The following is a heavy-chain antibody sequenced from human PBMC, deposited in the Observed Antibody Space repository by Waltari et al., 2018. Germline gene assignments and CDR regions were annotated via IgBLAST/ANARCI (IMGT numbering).Heavy chain of an antibody. V-gene: IGHV4-30-4*08. CDR3: ARLYGSYYYYFDL. CDR2: IYYSGST. Sequence: QVQLQESCPGLVKPSQTLSLTCPFSVRSISSCAYYLSWIRQPPGKGLEWIGYIYYSGSTYYNPSLKSRVTRSVDTSKNQFSLKLSSVTAADTDVYYCARLYGSYYYYFDLWGRGTLVTVSS. D-gene: IGHD1-26*01. CDR1: VRSISSCAYY. J-gene: IGHJ2*01.